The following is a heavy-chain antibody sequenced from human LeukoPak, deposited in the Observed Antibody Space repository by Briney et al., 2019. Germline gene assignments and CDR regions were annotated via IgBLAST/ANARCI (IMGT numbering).Heavy chain of an antibody. CDR1: GFTFSSYG. D-gene: IGHD6-6*01. CDR2: ISYDGSNK. J-gene: IGHJ4*02. CDR3: ARDGHSSSSPLDY. V-gene: IGHV3-30*03. Sequence: GGSLRLSCAASGFTFSSYGMHWVRQAPGKGLEWVAVISYDGSNKYYADSVKGRFTISRDNSKDTLYLQMNSLRAEDTAVYYCARDGHSSSSPLDYWGQGTLVTVSS.